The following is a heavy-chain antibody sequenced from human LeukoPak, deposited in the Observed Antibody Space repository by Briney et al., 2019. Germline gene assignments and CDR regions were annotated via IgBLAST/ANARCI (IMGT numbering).Heavy chain of an antibody. V-gene: IGHV4-61*02. J-gene: IGHJ6*03. CDR2: IYTSGST. CDR3: ASSVVHGSSGYYYYYKDV. CDR1: GGSISSGSYY. Sequence: SQTLSLTCTVSGGSISSGSYYWSWIRQPAGKGLEWIGRIYTSGSTNYNPSLKSRVTISVDTSKNQFSLKLSSVTAADTAVHYCASSVVHGSSGYYYYYKDVWGKGTAVTVSS. D-gene: IGHD3-22*01.